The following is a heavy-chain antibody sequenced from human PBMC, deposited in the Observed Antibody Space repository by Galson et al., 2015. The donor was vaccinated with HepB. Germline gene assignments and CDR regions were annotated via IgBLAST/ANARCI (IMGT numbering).Heavy chain of an antibody. J-gene: IGHJ4*02. CDR3: ANGERFGSSSWADY. V-gene: IGHV3-23*01. CDR1: GFTFSSYA. D-gene: IGHD6-13*01. CDR2: ISGSGGST. Sequence: SLRLSCAASGFTFSSYAMSWVRQAPGKGLEWVSAISGSGGSTYYADSVKGRFTISRDNSKNTLYLQMNSLRAEDTAVYYCANGERFGSSSWADYWGQGTLVTVSS.